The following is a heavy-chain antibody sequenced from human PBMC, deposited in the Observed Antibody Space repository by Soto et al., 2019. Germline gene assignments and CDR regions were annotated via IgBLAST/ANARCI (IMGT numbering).Heavy chain of an antibody. D-gene: IGHD3-22*01. CDR1: GYTFTNYA. V-gene: IGHV1-3*01. CDR3: TRSYYYDSSGYWGFLDY. Sequence: ASVKVSCKASGYTFTNYAMHWVRQAPGQRLEWMGWINAGIGNTKYSQKFQGRVTITRDTSASTAYMELSSLRSEDTAVYYCTRSYYYDSSGYWGFLDYWGQGTLVTVSS. CDR2: INAGIGNT. J-gene: IGHJ4*02.